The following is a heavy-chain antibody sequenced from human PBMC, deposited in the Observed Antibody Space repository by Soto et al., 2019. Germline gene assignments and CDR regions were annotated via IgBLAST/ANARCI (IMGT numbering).Heavy chain of an antibody. CDR3: ARSPWERTKNWFDP. CDR2: IIPIIGIA. CDR1: GYTFTSYG. D-gene: IGHD1-1*01. V-gene: IGHV1-69*04. J-gene: IGHJ5*02. Sequence: GASVKVSCKASGYTFTSYGISWVRQAPGQGLEWMGRIIPIIGIANYAQKFQGRVTITADTSTSTAYMELSSLRYEDTAVYYCARSPWERTKNWFDPWGRGTLVTVSS.